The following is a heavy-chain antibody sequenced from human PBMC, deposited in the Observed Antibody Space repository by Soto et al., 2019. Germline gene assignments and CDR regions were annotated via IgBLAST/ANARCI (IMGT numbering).Heavy chain of an antibody. Sequence: SETLSLTCTVSGGSMSRDYWSWIRQPPGKGLEWIGYIYYSGNTNYNPSLKSRVTISMDMSKNQFSLKLNSVTAADTATYYCARRLEDVVVVPGASPNYNYYMDVWGEGTTVTVSS. CDR1: GGSMSRDY. D-gene: IGHD2-2*01. CDR3: ARRLEDVVVVPGASPNYNYYMDV. J-gene: IGHJ6*03. V-gene: IGHV4-59*08. CDR2: IYYSGNT.